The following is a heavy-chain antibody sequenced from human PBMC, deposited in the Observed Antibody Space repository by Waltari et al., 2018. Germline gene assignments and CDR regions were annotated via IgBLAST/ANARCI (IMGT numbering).Heavy chain of an antibody. V-gene: IGHV3-48*03. Sequence: EVQLVESGGGLVQPGGSLRFSCAASGFTLSSYELNWVRQAPGKGLEWVSYSSSSGSTIYYADSVKGRFTISRDNAKNSLYLQMNSLRAEDTAVYYCARVLVTATDYWGQGTLVTVSS. J-gene: IGHJ4*02. CDR1: GFTLSSYE. D-gene: IGHD2-21*02. CDR2: SSSSGSTI. CDR3: ARVLVTATDY.